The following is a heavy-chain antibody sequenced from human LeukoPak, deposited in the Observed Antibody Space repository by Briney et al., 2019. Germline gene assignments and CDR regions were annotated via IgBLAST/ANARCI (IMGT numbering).Heavy chain of an antibody. CDR1: GYSSTTYW. V-gene: IGHV5-51*01. CDR3: ARRGYCSGGTCYSAAFDI. CDR2: IYPGDSDS. D-gene: IGHD2-15*01. Sequence: GESLKISCEGSGYSSTTYWIGWVRQMPGKGLEWMGIIYPGDSDSRYSPSFQGQVAISADKSISTAYLHWSSLKASDTAMYYCARRGYCSGGTCYSAAFDIWGQGTMVTVSS. J-gene: IGHJ3*02.